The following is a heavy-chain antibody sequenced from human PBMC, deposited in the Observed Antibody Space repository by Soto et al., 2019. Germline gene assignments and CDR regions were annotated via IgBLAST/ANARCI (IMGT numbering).Heavy chain of an antibody. CDR1: GFTVSSNY. V-gene: IGHV3-53*01. CDR2: IYSGGNT. D-gene: IGHD5-12*01. CDR3: ASTLRGYSGYSY. Sequence: EVQLVESGGGLIQPGGSLRLSCAASGFTVSSNYMSWVRQAPGKGLEWVSVIYSGGNTYYADSVKGRFTISRDNFKNTLYLQMNSLRAEDTAVYYCASTLRGYSGYSYWGQGTLVTVSS. J-gene: IGHJ4*02.